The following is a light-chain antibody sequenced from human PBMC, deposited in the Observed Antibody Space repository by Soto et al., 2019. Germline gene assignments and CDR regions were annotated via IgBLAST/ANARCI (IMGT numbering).Light chain of an antibody. CDR2: EVS. CDR3: SSYTTIFTYV. CDR1: SSDVGDYKY. Sequence: QSALTQPASVSGSPGQSITISCTGTSSDVGDYKYVSWYQQHPGKAPKLVISEVSNRPSGISNRFSGSKSGNTASLTISGLQAEDEADYYCSSYTTIFTYVFGTGTKGTVL. V-gene: IGLV2-14*01. J-gene: IGLJ1*01.